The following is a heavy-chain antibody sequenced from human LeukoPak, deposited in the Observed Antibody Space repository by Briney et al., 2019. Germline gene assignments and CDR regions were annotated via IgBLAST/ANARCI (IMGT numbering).Heavy chain of an antibody. D-gene: IGHD6-13*01. CDR2: IYYSGST. J-gene: IGHJ4*02. Sequence: PSETLSLTCTVSGGSISSYYWSWIRQPPGKGLEWIGYIYYSGSTNYNPSLKSRVTISVDTSKNQFSLKLSSVTAADTAVYYCARDRSLAAAGFDFGYWGQGTLATVSS. V-gene: IGHV4-59*01. CDR1: GGSISSYY. CDR3: ARDRSLAAAGFDFGY.